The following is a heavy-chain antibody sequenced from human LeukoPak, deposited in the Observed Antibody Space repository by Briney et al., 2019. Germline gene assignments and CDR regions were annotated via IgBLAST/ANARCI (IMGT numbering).Heavy chain of an antibody. Sequence: GRSLRLSCAASGFTFSSYGMHWVRQAPGKGLEWVAVIWYDGSNKYYADSVKGRFTISRDNSKNTLYLQMNSLRAEDTAVYYCARDIRGWGRCGGDCYSSDAFDIWGQGTMVTVSS. CDR2: IWYDGSNK. D-gene: IGHD2-21*02. J-gene: IGHJ3*02. CDR1: GFTFSSYG. CDR3: ARDIRGWGRCGGDCYSSDAFDI. V-gene: IGHV3-33*01.